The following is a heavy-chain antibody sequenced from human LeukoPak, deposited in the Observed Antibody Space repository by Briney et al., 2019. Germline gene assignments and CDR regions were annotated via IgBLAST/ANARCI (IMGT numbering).Heavy chain of an antibody. CDR2: TFYSGST. V-gene: IGHV4-39*01. CDR3: VRHHLSYSSGWYG. D-gene: IGHD6-19*01. CDR1: GGSISSSDFY. Sequence: SETLSLTCSVSGGSISSSDFYWGWIRQPPGKGLEWVGSTFYSGSTNYNPSLKSRVTISVDTSKNQFSLKVTSVTAADTAVYYCVRHHLSYSSGWYGWGQGTLVTVSS. J-gene: IGHJ4*02.